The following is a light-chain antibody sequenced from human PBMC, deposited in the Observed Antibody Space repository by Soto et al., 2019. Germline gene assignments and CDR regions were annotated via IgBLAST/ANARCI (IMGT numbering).Light chain of an antibody. CDR2: DAS. Sequence: EIVLTQSPATLSLSPGERATLSCRASQSVGSSLAWYQQKPGQAPRLLIYDASNRATGIPARFSGSGSGTDFTLPISSLGPEDFAVYYCQQRSNWPALTFGGGTKVEIK. CDR1: QSVGSS. J-gene: IGKJ4*01. V-gene: IGKV3-11*01. CDR3: QQRSNWPALT.